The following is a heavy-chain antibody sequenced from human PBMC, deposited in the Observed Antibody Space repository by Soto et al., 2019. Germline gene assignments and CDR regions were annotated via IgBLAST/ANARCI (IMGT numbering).Heavy chain of an antibody. CDR1: GGSISSSSYY. V-gene: IGHV4-39*01. CDR3: AGGLYGVIGSYYYNYMDV. CDR2: IYYSGST. J-gene: IGHJ6*03. D-gene: IGHD3-16*02. Sequence: SETLSLTCTVSGGSISSSSYYWGWIRQPPGKGLEWIGSIYYSGSTYYNPSLKSRVTISVDTSKNQFSLKLSSVTAADTAVYYCAGGLYGVIGSYYYNYMDVWGKGTTVTVSS.